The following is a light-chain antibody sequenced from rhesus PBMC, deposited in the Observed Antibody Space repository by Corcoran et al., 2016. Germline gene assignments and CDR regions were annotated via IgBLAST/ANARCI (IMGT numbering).Light chain of an antibody. J-gene: IGLJ1*01. Sequence: QAALTQPRSVSGSPGQSVTISCTGTSSDIGGYNYVSWYQQHPGTAPKLMIYEVSQRPSGVSDRFSGSKSGNTASLTISGLQAEDEADYYCSSYAGSNTYIFGAGTRLPVL. CDR1: SSDIGGYNY. CDR2: EVS. CDR3: SSYAGSNTYI. V-gene: IGLV2-32*02.